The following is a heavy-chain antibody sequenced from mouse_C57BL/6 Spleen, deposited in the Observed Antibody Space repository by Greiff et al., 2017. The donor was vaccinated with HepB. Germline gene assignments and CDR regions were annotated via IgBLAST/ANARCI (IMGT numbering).Heavy chain of an antibody. CDR3: ARNYGYEGSWFAY. J-gene: IGHJ3*01. Sequence: VQLQQSGPGLVQPSQSLSITCTVSGFSLTSYGVHWVRQSPGKGLEWLGVIWSGGSTDYNAAFISRLSISKDKSKSQVFFKMNSLQADDTAIYYFARNYGYEGSWFAYWGQGTLVTVSA. V-gene: IGHV2-2*01. D-gene: IGHD2-2*01. CDR2: IWSGGST. CDR1: GFSLTSYG.